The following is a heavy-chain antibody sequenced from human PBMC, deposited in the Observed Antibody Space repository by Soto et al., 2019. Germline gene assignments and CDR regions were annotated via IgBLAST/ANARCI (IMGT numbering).Heavy chain of an antibody. J-gene: IGHJ4*02. Sequence: QVQLQESGPGLVKPSETLSLTCTVSGGSVSSGSYHWSWFRQPPGKGLEWIGYIYYRGNTNYNPSLMSRVTISIDTSKNQFSLMLTSVTAADTALYYCARRFPVGGRYWGFFDDWGQGALVTVSS. CDR3: ARRFPVGGRYWGFFDD. CDR2: IYYRGNT. D-gene: IGHD1-26*01. V-gene: IGHV4-61*01. CDR1: GGSVSSGSYH.